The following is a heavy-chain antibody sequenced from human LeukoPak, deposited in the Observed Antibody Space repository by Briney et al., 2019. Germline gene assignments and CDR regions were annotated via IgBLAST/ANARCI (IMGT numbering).Heavy chain of an antibody. D-gene: IGHD3-10*01. CDR3: ARGQTPMVRGVGIDY. CDR1: GFTFSSYS. Sequence: GGSLRLSCAASGFTFSSYSMNWVRQAPGKGLEWVSSISSSSSYIYYADSVKGRFTISRDNAKNSLFLQMNSLRAEDTAVYYCARGQTPMVRGVGIDYWGQGTLVPVSP. CDR2: ISSSSSYI. J-gene: IGHJ4*02. V-gene: IGHV3-21*01.